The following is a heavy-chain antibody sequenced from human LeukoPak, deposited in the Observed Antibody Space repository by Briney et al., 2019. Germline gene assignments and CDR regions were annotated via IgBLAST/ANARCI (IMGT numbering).Heavy chain of an antibody. Sequence: ASVKVSCKVSGYTLTELSMHWVRQAPGKGLEWMGGFDPEDGETIYAQKFQGRVTMTEDTSTDTAYMELSSLRSEDTAVYYCATIEATSSGPPTGGYWGQGTLVTVSS. J-gene: IGHJ4*02. CDR3: ATIEATSSGPPTGGY. CDR1: GYTLTELS. V-gene: IGHV1-24*01. D-gene: IGHD3-22*01. CDR2: FDPEDGET.